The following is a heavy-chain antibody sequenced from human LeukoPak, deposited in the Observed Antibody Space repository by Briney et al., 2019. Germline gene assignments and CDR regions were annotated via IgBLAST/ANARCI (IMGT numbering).Heavy chain of an antibody. V-gene: IGHV3-48*02. J-gene: IGHJ4*02. CDR2: IGGDVSIK. CDR3: AKRGHYSLNWYHYFDY. D-gene: IGHD6-13*01. CDR1: GFPFSSYS. Sequence: GGPLRLSCAASGFPFSSYSMNWVRQAPGKGPEWISYIGGDVSIKTYADSVKGRFTISKDNAKNSLHLQMNSLRDEDTAVYYCAKRGHYSLNWYHYFDYWGQGTLVTVSS.